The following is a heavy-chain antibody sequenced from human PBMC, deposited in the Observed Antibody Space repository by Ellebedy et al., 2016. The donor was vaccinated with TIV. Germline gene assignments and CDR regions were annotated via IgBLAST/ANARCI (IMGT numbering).Heavy chain of an antibody. CDR2: ISPKTGYT. CDR3: ARIEGAAAGRSD. D-gene: IGHD6-13*01. Sequence: ASVKVSCKASASGNTFTAYYVHWVRQAPGQGPEWMGYISPKTGYTIYAQNFKGRVTMTRDTSIATAYMELSSLRSDDTAIYYCARIEGAAAGRSDWGQGTLVTVSS. CDR1: GNTFTAYY. V-gene: IGHV1-2*02. J-gene: IGHJ4*02.